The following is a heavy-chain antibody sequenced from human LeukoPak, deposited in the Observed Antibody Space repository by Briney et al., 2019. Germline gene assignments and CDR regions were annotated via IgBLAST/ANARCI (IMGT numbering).Heavy chain of an antibody. J-gene: IGHJ4*02. CDR2: ITGSGGYT. D-gene: IGHD3-22*01. V-gene: IGHV3-23*01. Sequence: PGGSLRLSCAASGFTFSSYAMTWVRQAPGKGLEWVSTITGSGGYTYYADSVKGRFTISRDNSKNTLFLRMNSLRAEDTAVYSCAKQSLYDSSGHFHYWGQGTLVTVSS. CDR3: AKQSLYDSSGHFHY. CDR1: GFTFSSYA.